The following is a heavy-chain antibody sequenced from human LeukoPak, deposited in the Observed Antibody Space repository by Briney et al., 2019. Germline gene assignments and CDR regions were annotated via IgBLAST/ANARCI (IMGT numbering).Heavy chain of an antibody. J-gene: IGHJ4*02. CDR1: GFTFSSYG. CDR2: IRYDGSNK. CDR3: AKPFYYYDSSGYSYYFDY. Sequence: GGSLRLSCTASGFTFSSYGMHWVRQAPGKGLEWVAFIRYDGSNKYYADSVKGRFTISRDNSKNTLYLQMNSLRAEDTAVYYCAKPFYYYDSSGYSYYFDYWGQGTLVTVSS. V-gene: IGHV3-30*02. D-gene: IGHD3-22*01.